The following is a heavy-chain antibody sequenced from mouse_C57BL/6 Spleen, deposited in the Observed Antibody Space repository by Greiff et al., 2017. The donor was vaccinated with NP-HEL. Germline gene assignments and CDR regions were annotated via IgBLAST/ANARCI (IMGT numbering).Heavy chain of an antibody. D-gene: IGHD2-10*01. CDR3: ARRPYYGNFYYFDY. CDR1: GYSFTGYY. V-gene: IGHV1-42*01. J-gene: IGHJ2*01. Sequence: EVKVEESGPELVKPGASVKISCKASGYSFTGYYMNWVKQSPEKSLEWIGEINPSTGGTTYNQKFKAKATLTVDKSSSTAYMQLKSLTSEDSAVYYCARRPYYGNFYYFDYWGQGTTLTVSS. CDR2: INPSTGGT.